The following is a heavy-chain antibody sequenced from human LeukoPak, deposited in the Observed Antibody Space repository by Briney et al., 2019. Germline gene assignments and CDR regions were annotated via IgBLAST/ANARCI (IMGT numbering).Heavy chain of an antibody. J-gene: IGHJ4*02. CDR3: AKDLATPFDY. CDR2: IRYDGSNK. Sequence: PGGSLRVSCAASGFTFNSYDMHWVRQAPGKGLEWVAFIRYDGSNKYYADSVKGQFTISRDNSKNTLYLQMNSLRPEDTAVYYCAKDLATPFDYWGQGTLVTVSS. V-gene: IGHV3-30*02. D-gene: IGHD5-12*01. CDR1: GFTFNSYD.